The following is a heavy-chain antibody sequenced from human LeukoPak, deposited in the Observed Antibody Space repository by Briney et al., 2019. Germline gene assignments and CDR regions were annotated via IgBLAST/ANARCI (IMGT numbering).Heavy chain of an antibody. D-gene: IGHD1-26*01. V-gene: IGHV3-11*01. Sequence: GGSLRLSCAASGFTFTDYYMAWIRQAPGKGLEWVSYISSSGTAYHADSVKGRFTTYRDNDKSSVHLQMNTLRAEDTAVYYCVRSKWELGYLGQGTLVTVSS. J-gene: IGHJ4*02. CDR3: VRSKWELGY. CDR1: GFTFTDYY. CDR2: ISSSGTA.